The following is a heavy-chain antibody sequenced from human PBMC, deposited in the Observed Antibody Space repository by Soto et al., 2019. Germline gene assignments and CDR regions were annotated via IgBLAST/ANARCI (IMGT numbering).Heavy chain of an antibody. J-gene: IGHJ6*02. V-gene: IGHV3-7*05. CDR2: IKQDGSEK. CDR1: GFTFSSYA. Sequence: GGSLRLSCAASGFTFSSYAMHWVRQAPGKGLEWVANIKQDGSEKYYVDSVKGRFTISRDNAKNSLYLQMNSLRAEDTAVYYCARVGRDYYGSGSPSYGMDVWGQGTTVTVSS. D-gene: IGHD3-10*01. CDR3: ARVGRDYYGSGSPSYGMDV.